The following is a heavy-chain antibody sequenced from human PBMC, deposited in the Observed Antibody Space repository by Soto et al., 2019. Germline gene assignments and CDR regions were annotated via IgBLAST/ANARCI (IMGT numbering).Heavy chain of an antibody. CDR3: ERETRYFGSFDS. CDR2: IYSGGST. Sequence: PGGSLRLSCAASGFSVSNNYMTWVRQAPGKGLEWVSIIYSGGSTYYSESVKGRTTISRDTSKNIVFLQVNSLRAEDTAVYFCERETRYFGSFDSWGQGTLVTVSS. J-gene: IGHJ4*02. CDR1: GFSVSNNY. V-gene: IGHV3-53*01. D-gene: IGHD3-3*01.